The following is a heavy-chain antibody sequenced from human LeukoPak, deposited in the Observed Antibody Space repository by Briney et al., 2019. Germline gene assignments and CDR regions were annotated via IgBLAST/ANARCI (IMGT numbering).Heavy chain of an antibody. V-gene: IGHV1-3*01. D-gene: IGHD2-2*02. CDR3: ARDDLGYQLLYDYYYYGMDV. CDR1: GYIFTSYA. J-gene: IGHJ6*02. CDR2: INAGNGNT. Sequence: ASVKVSCKASGYIFTSYAMHWVRQAPGQRLEWMGWINAGNGNTKYSQKFQGRVTITRDTSATTVYMELSSLRSEDTAVYYCARDDLGYQLLYDYYYYGMDVWGQGTTVTVSS.